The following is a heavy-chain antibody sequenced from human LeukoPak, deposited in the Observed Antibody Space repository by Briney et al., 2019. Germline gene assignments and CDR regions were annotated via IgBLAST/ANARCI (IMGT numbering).Heavy chain of an antibody. CDR2: IYHSGST. CDR3: ARDTGQGVSDY. CDR1: GYSISSGYY. D-gene: IGHD3-10*01. J-gene: IGHJ4*02. V-gene: IGHV4-38-2*02. Sequence: PSETLSLTCTVSGYSISSGYYWGWIRQPPGKGLEWIGSIYHSGSTYYNPSLKSRVTISVDTSKNQFSLKLSSVTAADTAVYYWARDTGQGVSDYGGQEPLVTVSS.